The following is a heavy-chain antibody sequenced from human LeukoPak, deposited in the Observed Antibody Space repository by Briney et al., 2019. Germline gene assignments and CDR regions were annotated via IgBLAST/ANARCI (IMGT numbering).Heavy chain of an antibody. V-gene: IGHV1-2*02. CDR3: ARGLDLCTNGVCYDFLYYYYGMDV. CDR1: GYTFTGYY. D-gene: IGHD2-8*01. Sequence: GASVKVSCKASGYTFTGYYMHWVRQAPGQGLEWMGWINPNSGGTNYAQKFQGRATMTRDTSISTAYMELSRLRSDDTAVYYCARGLDLCTNGVCYDFLYYYYGMDVWGQGTTVTVSS. J-gene: IGHJ6*02. CDR2: INPNSGGT.